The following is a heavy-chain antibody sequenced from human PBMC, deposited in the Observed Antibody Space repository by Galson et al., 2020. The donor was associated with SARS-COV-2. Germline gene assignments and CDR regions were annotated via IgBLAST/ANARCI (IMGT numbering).Heavy chain of an antibody. CDR3: VRGSGWLGY. D-gene: IGHD2-15*01. Sequence: GGSLRLSCAASEFTFSNHWMHWVRQVPGKGLVWVAHINEDGGSTSYADSVKGRFTISRDNAKNTLYLQMSSLRVEDTAVYYCVRGSGWLGYWGQGTLVTVSS. J-gene: IGHJ4*02. V-gene: IGHV3-74*01. CDR2: INEDGGST. CDR1: EFTFSNHW.